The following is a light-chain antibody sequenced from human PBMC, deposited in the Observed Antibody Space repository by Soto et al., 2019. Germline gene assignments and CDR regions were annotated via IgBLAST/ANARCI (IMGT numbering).Light chain of an antibody. CDR2: ANS. Sequence: QSVLTQPPSVSGAPGQRVTIFCTGTSSNIGAGYEVHWYQQLPGTAPKLLIYANSNRPSGVPDRFSGSKSGTSASLDITGLQADDEADYYCQAYDTSLSAVLFGGRTKLTVL. J-gene: IGLJ2*01. CDR1: SSNIGAGYE. CDR3: QAYDTSLSAVL. V-gene: IGLV1-40*01.